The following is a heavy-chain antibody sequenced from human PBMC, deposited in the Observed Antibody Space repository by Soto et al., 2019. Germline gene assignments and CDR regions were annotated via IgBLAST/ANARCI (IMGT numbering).Heavy chain of an antibody. V-gene: IGHV1-2*02. J-gene: IGHJ4*02. CDR2: INPNSGGT. CDR1: GYTFTGYY. CDR3: ARGHELDTVYVDY. D-gene: IGHD5-18*01. Sequence: ASVKVSCKASGYTFTGYYMHWVRQAPGQGLDWMGWINPNSGGTSYAQKFQGRVTMTRDTSISTAYMELSRLRSDDTAVYYCARGHELDTVYVDYLGQGTLVTVSS.